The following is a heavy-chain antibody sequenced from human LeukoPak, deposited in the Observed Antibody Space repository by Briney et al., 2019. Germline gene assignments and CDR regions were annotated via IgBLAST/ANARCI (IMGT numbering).Heavy chain of an antibody. Sequence: AESLKISCKGSGYSFTSYWIGWVRQMPGKGLEWMGIIYPGDSDTRYSPSFQGQVTISADKSISTAYLQWGSLKASDTAMYYCARLHWLRFCYFDYWGQGTLVTVSS. CDR3: ARLHWLRFCYFDY. V-gene: IGHV5-51*01. CDR1: GYSFTSYW. J-gene: IGHJ4*02. CDR2: IYPGDSDT. D-gene: IGHD5-12*01.